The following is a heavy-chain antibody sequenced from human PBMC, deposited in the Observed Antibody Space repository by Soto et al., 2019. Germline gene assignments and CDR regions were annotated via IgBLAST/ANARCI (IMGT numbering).Heavy chain of an antibody. D-gene: IGHD3-10*01. Sequence: PSETLSLTCTVSGDSISSSSSVNYWGWIRQPPGEGLEWIASINYSGGSYSNPSLKSRTVMSIDTSKTQFSLKLISVTAADTAVYYCARDADFGSGNSKFWAFDIWGQGTVVTGSS. J-gene: IGHJ3*02. V-gene: IGHV4-39*02. CDR1: GDSISSSSSVNY. CDR3: ARDADFGSGNSKFWAFDI. CDR2: INYSGGS.